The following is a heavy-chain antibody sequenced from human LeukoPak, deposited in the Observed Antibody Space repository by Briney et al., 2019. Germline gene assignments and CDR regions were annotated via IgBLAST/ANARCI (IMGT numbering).Heavy chain of an antibody. J-gene: IGHJ4*02. CDR3: ARARAERYDSSGYYSY. CDR1: GYTFTGYY. D-gene: IGHD3-22*01. CDR2: INPNSGGT. V-gene: IGHV1-2*02. Sequence: ASVKVSCKASGYTFTGYYMHLVRQAPGQGLEWMGWINPNSGGTNYAQKFQGRVTMTRDTSISTAYMELSRLRSDDTAVYYCARARAERYDSSGYYSYWGQGTLVTVSS.